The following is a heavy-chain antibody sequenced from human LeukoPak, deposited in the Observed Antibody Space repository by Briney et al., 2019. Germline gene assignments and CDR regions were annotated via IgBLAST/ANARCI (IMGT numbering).Heavy chain of an antibody. V-gene: IGHV4-59*01. CDR3: ARVTIVGATYNWFDP. D-gene: IGHD1-26*01. CDR2: IYYSGST. J-gene: IGHJ5*02. Sequence: PSETLSLTCTVSGGSISSYYWSWIRQPPGKGLEWIGYIYYSGSTNYNPSLKSRVTISVDTSKNQFSLKLSSVTAADTAVYYCARVTIVGATYNWFDPWGQGTLVTVSS. CDR1: GGSISSYY.